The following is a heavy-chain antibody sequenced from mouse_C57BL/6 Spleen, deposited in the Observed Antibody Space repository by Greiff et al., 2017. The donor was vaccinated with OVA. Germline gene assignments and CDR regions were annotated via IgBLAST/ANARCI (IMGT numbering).Heavy chain of an antibody. Sequence: VQLQQPGAELVMPGASVKLSCKASGYTFTSYWMHWVKQRPGQGLEWIGEIDPSDSYTNYNQKFKGKSTLTVDKSSSTAYMQLSSLTSEDSAVYYCANYDYGGAWFAYWGQGTLVTVSA. V-gene: IGHV1-69*01. CDR2: IDPSDSYT. D-gene: IGHD2-4*01. J-gene: IGHJ3*01. CDR1: GYTFTSYW. CDR3: ANYDYGGAWFAY.